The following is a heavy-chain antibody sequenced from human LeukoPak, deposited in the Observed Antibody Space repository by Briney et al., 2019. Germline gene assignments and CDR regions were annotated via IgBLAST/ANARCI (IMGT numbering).Heavy chain of an antibody. CDR1: GFALSSHW. CDR3: ARNNGMDV. J-gene: IGHJ6*02. Sequence: GGSLRLSCAVSGFALSSHWMTWVRQVPGRGPEWVANVNRDGSETYYLDSVKGRFSISKDNAKNSLYLQMNSLRPEDTALYHCARNNGMDVWGQGTTVSVSS. CDR2: VNRDGSET. V-gene: IGHV3-7*03.